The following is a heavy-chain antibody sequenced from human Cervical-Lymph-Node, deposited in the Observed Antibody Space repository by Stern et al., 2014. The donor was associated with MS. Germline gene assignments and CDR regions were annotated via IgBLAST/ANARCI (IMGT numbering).Heavy chain of an antibody. CDR2: IDPSRGTT. Sequence: VQLVESGSEVQKPGASVRVSCKASGYTFTNYYMHWVRQAPGQGLEWMGRIDPSRGTTSYAQKFKGRVTMTRDTSTSTVYMELSSLRSEDTAIYYCARVRGNYDFWGGYPYYWGQGTLVIVSS. CDR3: ARVRGNYDFWGGYPYY. CDR1: GYTFTNYY. V-gene: IGHV1-46*01. J-gene: IGHJ4*02. D-gene: IGHD3-3*01.